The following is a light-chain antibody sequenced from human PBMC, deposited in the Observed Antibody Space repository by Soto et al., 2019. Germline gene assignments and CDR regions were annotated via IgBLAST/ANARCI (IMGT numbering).Light chain of an antibody. V-gene: IGKV3-20*01. CDR2: GAS. J-gene: IGKJ2*01. Sequence: EIVLTQSPGTLSLSPGERATLSCGASQSVSNSYLVWYQQKPGQAPMLLIYGASSRATDIPDRFSGSGSGTDFTLTISRLEPEDFAVYYCQQYGSLPYTFGQGTKLEIK. CDR3: QQYGSLPYT. CDR1: QSVSNSY.